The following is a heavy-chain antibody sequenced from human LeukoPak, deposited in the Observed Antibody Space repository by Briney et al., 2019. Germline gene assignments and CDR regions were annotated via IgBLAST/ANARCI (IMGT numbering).Heavy chain of an antibody. J-gene: IGHJ4*02. V-gene: IGHV1-2*02. CDR3: AIFSLAATGNSPY. D-gene: IGHD6-13*01. CDR1: GYTFTYYP. CDR2: INPNNGAT. Sequence: ASVKVSCKASGYTFTYYPIHWVRQAPGQGLEWVGYINPNNGATNSPQKVQGRAALTRDTSSSTAYMELRRLTSDDTAVYYCAIFSLAATGNSPYWGQGSLVTVSS.